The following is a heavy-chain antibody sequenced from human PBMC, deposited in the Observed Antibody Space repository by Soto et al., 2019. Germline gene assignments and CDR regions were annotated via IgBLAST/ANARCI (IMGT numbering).Heavy chain of an antibody. V-gene: IGHV4-59*01. CDR1: GGSITSYY. Sequence: QVQLKESGPGLVKPSETLSLTCSVSGGSITSYYWSWIRQPPGKGLEWIGYIYYSGSTKYNPSLKSRVTISVDTSNHQFFLKLSSVSAADTAVYYCARSPPYYDFRSDSYTPDVFDMWGQGTMVTVSS. CDR2: IYYSGST. J-gene: IGHJ3*02. CDR3: ARSPPYYDFRSDSYTPDVFDM. D-gene: IGHD3-3*01.